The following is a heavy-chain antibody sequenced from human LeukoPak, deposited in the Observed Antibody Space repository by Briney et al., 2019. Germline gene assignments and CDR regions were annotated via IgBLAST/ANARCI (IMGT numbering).Heavy chain of an antibody. V-gene: IGHV3-23*01. CDR3: AKTDSSGYYYTHFYY. J-gene: IGHJ4*02. CDR1: GFTFSNYA. D-gene: IGHD3-22*01. Sequence: GGSLRLSCGASGFTFSNYAMSWVRQAPGKGLEWVSSISGSGGSTDYADSVKGRFTMSRDNSRNTLYVQMNSLRAEDTAVYYCAKTDSSGYYYTHFYYWGQGTLVTVSS. CDR2: ISGSGGST.